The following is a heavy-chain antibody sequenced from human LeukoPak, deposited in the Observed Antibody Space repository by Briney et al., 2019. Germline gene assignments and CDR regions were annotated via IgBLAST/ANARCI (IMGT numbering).Heavy chain of an antibody. CDR3: ARRSYYYDSSGYPDYWFDP. Sequence: ASVKVSCKASGYTFTSYYMHWVRQAPGQGLEWMGIINPSGGSTSYAQKFQGRVTMTRDMSTSTVYMELSSLRSEDTAVYYCARRSYYYDSSGYPDYWFDPWGQGTLVTVSS. V-gene: IGHV1-46*01. CDR1: GYTFTSYY. J-gene: IGHJ5*02. D-gene: IGHD3-22*01. CDR2: INPSGGST.